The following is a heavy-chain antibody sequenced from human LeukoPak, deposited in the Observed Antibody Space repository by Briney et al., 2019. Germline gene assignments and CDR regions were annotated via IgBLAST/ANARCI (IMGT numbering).Heavy chain of an antibody. D-gene: IGHD3-22*01. Sequence: GGTLRLSCAASGFTFSSYGMSWVRQAPGKGLEWVSAISGSGGSTYYADSVKGRFTISRDNSKNTLYLQMNSLRAEDTAVYYCVKDLVGYDSSGYRDYWGQGTLVTVSS. CDR2: ISGSGGST. CDR3: VKDLVGYDSSGYRDY. V-gene: IGHV3-23*01. J-gene: IGHJ4*02. CDR1: GFTFSSYG.